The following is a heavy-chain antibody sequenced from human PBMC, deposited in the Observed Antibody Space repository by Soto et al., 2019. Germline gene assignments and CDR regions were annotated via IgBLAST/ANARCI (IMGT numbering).Heavy chain of an antibody. CDR1: CSSISGVGYC. Sequence: TLSLPYTVACSSISGVGYCWSFIRQPPGKGLAWIGYLHHRGSTYHNPSLTSRVTISVDTSKNQFSLKLSYVNAADTAVYSCARLAPASGYDFDYCGERTLVTVS. CDR3: ARLAPASGYDFDY. D-gene: IGHD5-12*01. V-gene: IGHV4-30-4*01. CDR2: LHHRGST. J-gene: IGHJ4*02.